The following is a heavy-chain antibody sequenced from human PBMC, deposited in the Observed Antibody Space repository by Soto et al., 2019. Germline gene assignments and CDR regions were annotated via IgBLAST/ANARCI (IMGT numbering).Heavy chain of an antibody. V-gene: IGHV6-1*01. J-gene: IGHJ6*03. CDR1: GDSVSSNSAA. D-gene: IGHD1-7*01. Sequence: SQTLSLTCAISGDSVSSNSAAWNWIRQSPSGGLEWLGRTYYRSRWYNDYAVSVRSRITINPDTSENQFSLHLNSVTPEDTAVYYGAGTTSLQWYYIDGWGKRTTVTVSS. CDR3: AGTTSLQWYYIDG. CDR2: TYYRSRWYN.